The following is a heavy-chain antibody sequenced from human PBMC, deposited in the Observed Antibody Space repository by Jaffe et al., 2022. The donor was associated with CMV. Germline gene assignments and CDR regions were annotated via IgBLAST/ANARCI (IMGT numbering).Heavy chain of an antibody. V-gene: IGHV4-39*01. D-gene: IGHD6-13*01. CDR2: IYYSGST. CDR1: GGSISSSSYY. J-gene: IGHJ5*02. Sequence: QLQLQESGPGLVKPSETLSLTCTVSGGSISSSSYYWGWIRQPPGKGLEWIGSIYYSGSTYYNPSLKSRVTISVDTSKNQFSLKLSSVTAADTAVYYCARHGIAAAGIANWFDPWGQGTLVTVSS. CDR3: ARHGIAAAGIANWFDP.